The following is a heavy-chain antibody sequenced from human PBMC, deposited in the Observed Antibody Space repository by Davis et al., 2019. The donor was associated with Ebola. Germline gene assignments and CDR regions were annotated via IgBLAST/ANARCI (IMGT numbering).Heavy chain of an antibody. CDR2: IIPILGIA. Sequence: SVKVSCKASGYTFTSYDISWVRQAPGQGLECMGRIIPILGIANYAQKFQGRVTITADKSTSTAYMELSSLRSEDTAVYYCALDSGSYGVDYWGQGTLVTVSS. CDR3: ALDSGSYGVDY. D-gene: IGHD1-26*01. V-gene: IGHV1-69*04. J-gene: IGHJ4*02. CDR1: GYTFTSYD.